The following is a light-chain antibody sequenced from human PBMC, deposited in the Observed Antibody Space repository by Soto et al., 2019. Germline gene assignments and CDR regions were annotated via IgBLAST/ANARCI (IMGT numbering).Light chain of an antibody. V-gene: IGKV3-11*01. CDR3: QQRSSWPWT. CDR2: FGS. J-gene: IGKJ1*01. Sequence: ELVLTQYPSTLSSVPGDSVTLSCRASQYINTRLAWYRQKPGQAPRLLIYFGSNRAAGIPPRFSGSGSGTEFTLTIDSLQPEDFALFYCQQRSSWPWTFGQGTKVDIK. CDR1: QYINTR.